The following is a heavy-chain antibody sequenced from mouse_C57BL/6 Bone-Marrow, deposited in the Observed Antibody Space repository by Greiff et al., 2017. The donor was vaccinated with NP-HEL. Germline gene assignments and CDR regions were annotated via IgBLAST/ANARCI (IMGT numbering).Heavy chain of an antibody. D-gene: IGHD2-3*01. CDR1: GYTFTSYW. Sequence: QVQLQQPGAELVMPGASVKLSCKASGYTFTSYWMHWVKQRPGQGLEWIGEIDPSDSYTNYNQKFKGKSTLTVDKSSSTAYMPLSSLTSEDSAVYYCARDGYYPFDYWGQGTTLTVSS. CDR3: ARDGYYPFDY. V-gene: IGHV1-69*01. CDR2: IDPSDSYT. J-gene: IGHJ2*01.